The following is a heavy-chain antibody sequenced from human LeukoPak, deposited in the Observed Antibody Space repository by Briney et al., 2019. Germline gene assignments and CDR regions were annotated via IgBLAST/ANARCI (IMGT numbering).Heavy chain of an antibody. CDR2: ISASGSN. J-gene: IGHJ4*02. CDR1: CGSISSYY. CDR3: ARSDELYYDSSGYYFY. V-gene: IGHV4-4*07. Sequence: SETLSLTCIVSCGSISSYYWSWIRQRAGKGLEWIGRISASGSNNYNPSLKSRVTISVDTSKNQFSLKLSSVTAADTAVYYCARSDELYYDSSGYYFYWGQGTLVTVSS. D-gene: IGHD3-22*01.